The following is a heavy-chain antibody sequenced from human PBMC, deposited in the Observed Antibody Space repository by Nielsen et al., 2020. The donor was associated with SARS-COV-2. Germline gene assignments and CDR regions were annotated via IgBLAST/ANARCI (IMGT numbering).Heavy chain of an antibody. J-gene: IGHJ4*02. CDR2: IFWDDDK. CDR3: AHSEGFDF. Sequence: WIRQPSGKGLEWLALIFWDDDKRYSPSLKNRLSITKDTSKNQVVLTMTNMDPVDTGTYYCAHSEGFDFWGQGTLVTVSS. V-gene: IGHV2-5*02.